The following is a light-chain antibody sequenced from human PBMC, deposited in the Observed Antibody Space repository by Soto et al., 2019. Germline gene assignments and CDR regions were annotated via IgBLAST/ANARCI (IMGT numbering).Light chain of an antibody. CDR1: QSVSNN. CDR3: QHYYNWPRT. V-gene: IGKV3-15*01. J-gene: IGKJ1*01. CDR2: GAS. Sequence: EIVMTQSPATLSVSPGERATLSCRASQSVSNNLAWYQQKPGQAPRLLIYGASTRAIGIPARFSGSGSGTEFTLTISSLQSEDFAVYYCQHYYNWPRTFGQGTKVEIK.